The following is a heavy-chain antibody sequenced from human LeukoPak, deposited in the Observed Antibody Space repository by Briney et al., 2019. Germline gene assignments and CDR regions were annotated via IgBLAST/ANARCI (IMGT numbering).Heavy chain of an antibody. Sequence: PSGTLSLTCTVSGGSISSYYWSWIRQPPGKGLEWIGYIYYSGSTNYNPSPKSRVTISVDTSKNQFSLKLSSVTAADTAVYYCARAYSSSRPNFDYWGQGTLVTASS. D-gene: IGHD6-13*01. CDR1: GGSISSYY. CDR2: IYYSGST. CDR3: ARAYSSSRPNFDY. J-gene: IGHJ4*02. V-gene: IGHV4-59*01.